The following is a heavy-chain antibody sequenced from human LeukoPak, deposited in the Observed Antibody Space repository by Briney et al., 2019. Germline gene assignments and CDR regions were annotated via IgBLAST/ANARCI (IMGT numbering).Heavy chain of an antibody. CDR3: ARHYGSGSYYPFDY. CDR1: GFTVSDYY. CDR2: LSSSGSTF. Sequence: GGSLRLSCEVSGFTVSDYYMSWIRQAPGKGLEWVSYLSSSGSTFSYADSVKGRFTISRDNAKNSLYLQMNSLRAEDTAVYYCARHYGSGSYYPFDYWGQGTLVTVSS. J-gene: IGHJ4*02. V-gene: IGHV3-11*04. D-gene: IGHD3-10*01.